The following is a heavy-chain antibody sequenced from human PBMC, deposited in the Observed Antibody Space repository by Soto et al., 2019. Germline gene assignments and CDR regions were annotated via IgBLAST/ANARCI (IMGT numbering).Heavy chain of an antibody. V-gene: IGHV3-23*01. J-gene: IGHJ4*02. CDR1: GFSFSTSS. CDR3: AKGGYTFAYE. Sequence: PVGSLRLSCAASGFSFSTSSMAWVRQPPGKGLEWVSAISPSASDTLYADSVKGRFTISRDNSQNTLFLQMTSLRADDTAVYYCAKGGYTFAYEWGQGALVTVPQ. D-gene: IGHD5-18*01. CDR2: ISPSASDT.